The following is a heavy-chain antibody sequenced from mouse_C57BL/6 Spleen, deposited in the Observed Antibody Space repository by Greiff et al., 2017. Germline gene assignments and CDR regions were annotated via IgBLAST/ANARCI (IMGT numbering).Heavy chain of an antibody. CDR2: ISGGGGNT. Sequence: EVQVVESGGGLVKPGGSLKLSCAASGFTFSSYTMSWVRQTPEKRLEWVATISGGGGNTYYPDSVKGRFTISRDNAKNTLYLQMSSLRSEDTALYYCARRFYDYDVWFAYWGQGTLVTVSA. D-gene: IGHD2-4*01. CDR1: GFTFSSYT. V-gene: IGHV5-9*01. J-gene: IGHJ3*01. CDR3: ARRFYDYDVWFAY.